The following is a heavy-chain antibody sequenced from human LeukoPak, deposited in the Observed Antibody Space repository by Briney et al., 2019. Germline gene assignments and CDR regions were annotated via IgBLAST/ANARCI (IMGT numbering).Heavy chain of an antibody. D-gene: IGHD2-21*02. Sequence: PSETLSLTCAVYGGSFSGYYWSWIRQPPGKGLEWIGEINHSGSTNYNPSLKSRVTISVDTSKNQFSLKLSSVTAADTAVYYCARAVVVVTAIRLRWFDPWGQGTLVTVSS. V-gene: IGHV4-34*01. CDR1: GGSFSGYY. CDR3: ARAVVVVTAIRLRWFDP. J-gene: IGHJ5*02. CDR2: INHSGST.